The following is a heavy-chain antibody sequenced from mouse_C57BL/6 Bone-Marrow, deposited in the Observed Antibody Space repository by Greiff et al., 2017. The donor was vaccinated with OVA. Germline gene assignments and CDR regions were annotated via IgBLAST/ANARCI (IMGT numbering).Heavy chain of an antibody. CDR2: ISSGGSYT. CDR1: GFTFSSYG. J-gene: IGHJ3*01. CDR3: ARPTGGFAY. Sequence: DVMLVESGGDLVKPGGSLKLSCAASGFTFSSYGMSWVRQTPDKRLEWVATISSGGSYTYYPDSVKGRFTISRDNAKNTLYLQMSSLKSEDTAMYYCARPTGGFAYWGQGTLVTVSA. V-gene: IGHV5-6*02.